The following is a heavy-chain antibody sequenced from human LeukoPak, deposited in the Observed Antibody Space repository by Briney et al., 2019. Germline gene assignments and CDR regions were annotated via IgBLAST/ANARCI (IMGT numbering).Heavy chain of an antibody. CDR2: ISGSGGST. CDR1: GFTFSSYA. Sequence: GGSLRLSCAASGFTFSSYAMSWVRQAPGKGLEWVSAISGSGGSTYYADSVKGRFTISRDNSKNTLYLQMNSLRAEDTAVYYCTTDHRYFDWLNNWFDPWGQGTLVTVSS. D-gene: IGHD3-9*01. J-gene: IGHJ5*02. V-gene: IGHV3-23*01. CDR3: TTDHRYFDWLNNWFDP.